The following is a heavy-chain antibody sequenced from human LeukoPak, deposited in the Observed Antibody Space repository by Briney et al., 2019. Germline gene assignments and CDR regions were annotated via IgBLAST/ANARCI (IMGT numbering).Heavy chain of an antibody. V-gene: IGHV1-3*01. CDR1: GYTFTSYA. D-gene: IGHD6-19*01. CDR3: ATAPYSSGSNWFDP. J-gene: IGHJ5*02. Sequence: ASVKVSCKASGYTFTSYAIHWVRQAPGQRLEWMGWISAGNGNTKYSQNFQGRVTMTEDTSTDTAYMELSSLRSEDTAVYYCATAPYSSGSNWFDPWGQGTLVTVSS. CDR2: ISAGNGNT.